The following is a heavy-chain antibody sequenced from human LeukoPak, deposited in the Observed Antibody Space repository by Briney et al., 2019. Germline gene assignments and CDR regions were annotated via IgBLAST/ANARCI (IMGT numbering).Heavy chain of an antibody. D-gene: IGHD3-22*01. CDR2: INLNSGGT. J-gene: IGHJ4*02. V-gene: IGHV1-2*02. CDR1: GYTFTGYY. Sequence: ASVKVSCKASGYTFTGYYMHWVRQAPGQGLEWMGWINLNSGGTNYAQKFQVRVTMTRDTSISTAYMELSRLRSDDTAVYYCARLHYYDSSGYFPLEPFDYWGQGTLVTVSS. CDR3: ARLHYYDSSGYFPLEPFDY.